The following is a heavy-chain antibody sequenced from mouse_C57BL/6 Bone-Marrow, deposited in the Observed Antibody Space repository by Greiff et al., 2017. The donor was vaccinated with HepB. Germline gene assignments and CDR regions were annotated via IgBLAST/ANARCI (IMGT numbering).Heavy chain of an antibody. D-gene: IGHD1-1*01. CDR1: GFSLTSYS. CDR3: ARGTTVEGGYFDV. V-gene: IGHV2-9-1*01. CDR2: ICTGGGT. Sequence: VMLVESGPGLVAPSQSLSITCTASGFSLTSYSISWVRQPPGKGLEWLGVICTGGGTNYNSALKTRLSISKDNSKSQVFLKMISLQTDDTARYYCARGTTVEGGYFDVWGTGTTLTVSS. J-gene: IGHJ1*03.